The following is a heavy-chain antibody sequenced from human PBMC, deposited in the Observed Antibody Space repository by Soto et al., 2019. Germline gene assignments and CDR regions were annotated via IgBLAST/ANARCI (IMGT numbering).Heavy chain of an antibody. V-gene: IGHV4-34*01. J-gene: IGHJ4*02. Sequence: SETLSLTCAVYGGSFSGYYWSWIRQHPGKGLEWIGEINHSGSTKYNPSLESRVTISVDTSKNQFSLRLSSVTAADTAVYYCATTNSSTSCSFDYWGQGALVTVSS. CDR1: GGSFSGYY. D-gene: IGHD2-2*01. CDR3: ATTNSSTSCSFDY. CDR2: INHSGST.